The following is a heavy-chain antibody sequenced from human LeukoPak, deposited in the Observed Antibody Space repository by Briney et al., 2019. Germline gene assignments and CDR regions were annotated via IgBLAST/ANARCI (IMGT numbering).Heavy chain of an antibody. D-gene: IGHD4/OR15-4a*01. CDR3: ARRAGAYSHPYDY. CDR2: ITSNGGST. V-gene: IGHV3-64*01. Sequence: GGSLRLSCAASGYTFRSYAMYSVRQAPGEGLGYVSAITSNGGSTFYANSVKGRFTISRDNSKNTLYLQMGSLRAEDMAAYYCARRAGAYSHPYDYWGQGTLVTVSS. J-gene: IGHJ4*02. CDR1: GYTFRSYA.